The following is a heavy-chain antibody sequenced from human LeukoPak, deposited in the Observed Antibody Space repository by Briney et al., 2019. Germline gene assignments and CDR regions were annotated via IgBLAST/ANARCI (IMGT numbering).Heavy chain of an antibody. Sequence: SETLSLTCTVSGGSISSSSYYWGRIRQPPGKGLEWIGSIYYSGSTYYNPSLKSRVTISVDMSKNQFSLRLTSVTAADTAVYYCARRGYTSGRYFFDYWGQGSLVTVSS. CDR3: ARRGYTSGRYFFDY. CDR1: GGSISSSSYY. J-gene: IGHJ4*02. CDR2: IYYSGST. V-gene: IGHV4-39*01. D-gene: IGHD6-19*01.